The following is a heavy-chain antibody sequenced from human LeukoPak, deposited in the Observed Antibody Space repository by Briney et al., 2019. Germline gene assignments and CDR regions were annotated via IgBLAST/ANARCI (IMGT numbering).Heavy chain of an antibody. D-gene: IGHD2-21*01. CDR2: INPKSGGT. CDR3: VRDDDSNCYDP. V-gene: IGHV1-2*02. Sequence: EASVKVSCKASGYTFTDYYIHWVRQAPGQGHEWMGEINPKSGGTAYAQRFQGRVTMTRDTSISTVYMELRSLRSDDTAMYYCVRDDDSNCYDPWGQGTPVTVSS. CDR1: GYTFTDYY. J-gene: IGHJ5*02.